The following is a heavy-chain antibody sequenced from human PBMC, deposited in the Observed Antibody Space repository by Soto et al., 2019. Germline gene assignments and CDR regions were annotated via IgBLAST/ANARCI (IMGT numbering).Heavy chain of an antibody. V-gene: IGHV3-23*01. J-gene: IGHJ4*02. CDR1: GFTFSSDA. CDR2: ISGSGSST. D-gene: IGHD6-19*01. CDR3: AKIQWPHYFDY. Sequence: GGSLRLSCAASGFTFSSDAMSWVRQAPGKGLEWVSAISGSGSSTYYADSVKGRFTISRDNSKNTLYLQMNSLRAEDTAVYYCAKIQWPHYFDYWGQGTLVTVSS.